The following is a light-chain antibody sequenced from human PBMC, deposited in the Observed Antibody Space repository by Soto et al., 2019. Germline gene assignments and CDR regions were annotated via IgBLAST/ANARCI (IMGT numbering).Light chain of an antibody. J-gene: IGKJ4*01. CDR1: QRLSARD. CDR2: GVS. CDR3: QHYDRPLT. V-gene: IGKV3-20*01. Sequence: ESVLTQSPRTLSLSPGQRPTLSCRASQRLSARDIAWYQQKAGQAPKFIIYGVSSKATGIAGLFSGSGCRKDFTLTISRQEPEYFAVYYWQHYDRPLTFGGGTRVDIK.